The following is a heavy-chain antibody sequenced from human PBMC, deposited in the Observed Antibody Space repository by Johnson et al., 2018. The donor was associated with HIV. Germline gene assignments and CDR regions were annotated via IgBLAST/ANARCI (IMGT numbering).Heavy chain of an antibody. Sequence: VQLVESGGGVVQPGRSLRLSCAASGFTFSNFAMHWVRQAPGKGLEWVVVISYDGSNKYFADSVKGRFTISRDNSKNTLYLQMNSLRAEDTAVYYCARDMCSGGSCYAFDIWGQGTMVTVSS. D-gene: IGHD2-15*01. CDR3: ARDMCSGGSCYAFDI. CDR1: GFTFSNFA. J-gene: IGHJ3*02. CDR2: ISYDGSNK. V-gene: IGHV3-30*14.